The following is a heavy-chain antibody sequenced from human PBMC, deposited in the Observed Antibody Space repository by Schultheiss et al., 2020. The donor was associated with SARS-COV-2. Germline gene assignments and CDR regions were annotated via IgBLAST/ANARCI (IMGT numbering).Heavy chain of an antibody. Sequence: SETLSLTCAVSGGSISSSNWWSWVRQPPGKGLEWIGEIYHSGSTNYNPSLKSRVTISVDTSKNQFSLKLSSVTAADTAVYYCARGRGYYYYYMDVWGKGTTVTVSS. CDR2: IYHSGST. J-gene: IGHJ6*03. CDR3: ARGRGYYYYYMDV. V-gene: IGHV4-4*02. CDR1: GGSISSSNW.